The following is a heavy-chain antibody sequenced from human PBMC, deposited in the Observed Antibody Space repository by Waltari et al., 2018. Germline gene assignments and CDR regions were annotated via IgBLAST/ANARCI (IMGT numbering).Heavy chain of an antibody. CDR1: GYSISSGYY. V-gene: IGHV4-38-2*01. Sequence: QVQLQESGPGLVKPSETLSLTCAVSGYSISSGYYWGWIRQPPGKGLEWIGSIYHSGSTYYNPSLKRRVTISVDTSKNQFSLKLSSVTAADTAVYYCATPRTRQTYYYGSGTLPPNFDYWGQGTLVTVSS. J-gene: IGHJ4*02. CDR2: IYHSGST. CDR3: ATPRTRQTYYYGSGTLPPNFDY. D-gene: IGHD3-10*01.